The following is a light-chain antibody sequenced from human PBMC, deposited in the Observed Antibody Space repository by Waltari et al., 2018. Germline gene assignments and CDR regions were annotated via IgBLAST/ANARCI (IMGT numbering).Light chain of an antibody. Sequence: SSELTQDPAVSVALGQTVRIPCQGDSLRSYYASWYQQKPGQAPVLVIYGTNNRPSGIPDRFSGSSSGNTASLTITGAQAEEEADYYCNSRDSSGNHPVVFGGGTKLTVL. CDR1: SLRSYY. CDR2: GTN. V-gene: IGLV3-19*01. CDR3: NSRDSSGNHPVV. J-gene: IGLJ2*01.